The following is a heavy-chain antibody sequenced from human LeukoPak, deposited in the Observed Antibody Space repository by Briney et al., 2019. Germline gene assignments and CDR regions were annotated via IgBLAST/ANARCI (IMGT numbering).Heavy chain of an antibody. D-gene: IGHD3-3*01. CDR1: GFSSSSYT. J-gene: IGHJ4*02. V-gene: IGHV3-7*01. Sequence: PGGSLRLSCAASGFSSSSYTVNWVRQAPGKGLEWVANIKQDGSEKYYVDSVKGRFTISRDNAKNSLYLQMNSLRAEDTAVYYCARVDFWSGYYQFDYWGQGTLVTVSS. CDR2: IKQDGSEK. CDR3: ARVDFWSGYYQFDY.